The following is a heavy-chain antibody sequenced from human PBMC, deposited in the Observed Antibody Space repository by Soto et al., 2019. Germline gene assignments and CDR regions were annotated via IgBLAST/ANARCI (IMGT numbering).Heavy chain of an antibody. CDR3: AKSIGYDSSGYLVY. J-gene: IGHJ4*02. V-gene: IGHV3-23*01. CDR2: ISGSGGST. Sequence: GGSLRLSCAASGFTFSSYAKSWVRQAPGKGLEWVSAISGSGGSTYYADSVKGRFTISRDNSKNTLYLQMNSLRAEDTAVYYCAKSIGYDSSGYLVYWGQGTLVTVSS. CDR1: GFTFSSYA. D-gene: IGHD3-22*01.